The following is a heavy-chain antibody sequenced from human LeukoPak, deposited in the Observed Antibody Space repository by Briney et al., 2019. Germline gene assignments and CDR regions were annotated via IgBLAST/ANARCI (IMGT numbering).Heavy chain of an antibody. J-gene: IGHJ4*02. Sequence: GTSLRLSCTTSGFRFSAYGMYWVRQPPGKGLEWVASIWADGTNEEYLDSVRGRFTISRHHSKDVLYLQMDSLRPEDTAVYYCAREGPKYFYDSNTYHFALAAWGQGALVTVSS. CDR2: IWADGTNE. CDR1: GFRFSAYG. V-gene: IGHV3-33*07. D-gene: IGHD3-22*01. CDR3: AREGPKYFYDSNTYHFALAA.